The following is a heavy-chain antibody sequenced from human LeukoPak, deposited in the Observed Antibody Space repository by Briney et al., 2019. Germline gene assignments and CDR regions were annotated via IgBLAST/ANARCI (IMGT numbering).Heavy chain of an antibody. J-gene: IGHJ4*02. CDR2: IYYSGST. V-gene: IGHV4-39*01. CDR1: GGSISSSSYY. D-gene: IGHD1-26*01. Sequence: SETLSLTCTVSGGSISSSSYYWGWIRQPPGKGLEWIGSIYYSGSTYYNPSLKSRVTISVDTSKNQFSLKLSSVTAADTAVYYCARHYAGERELLHFFDYWGQGTLVTVSS. CDR3: ARHYAGERELLHFFDY.